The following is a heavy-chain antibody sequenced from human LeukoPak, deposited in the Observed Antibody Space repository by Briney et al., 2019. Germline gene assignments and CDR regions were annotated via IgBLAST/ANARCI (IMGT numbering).Heavy chain of an antibody. CDR2: IYYGGTT. CDR1: GGSISSGGYY. V-gene: IGHV4-31*03. Sequence: SETLSLTCTVSGGSISSGGYYWSWIRQHPGKGLEWIGYIYYGGTTYYNPSLKSRVTISVETSKNQFSLKLSSVTAADTAVYYCARTLPDCSGGSCYSFLQYYYYYYGMDVWGQGTTVTVSS. D-gene: IGHD2-15*01. CDR3: ARTLPDCSGGSCYSFLQYYYYYYGMDV. J-gene: IGHJ6*02.